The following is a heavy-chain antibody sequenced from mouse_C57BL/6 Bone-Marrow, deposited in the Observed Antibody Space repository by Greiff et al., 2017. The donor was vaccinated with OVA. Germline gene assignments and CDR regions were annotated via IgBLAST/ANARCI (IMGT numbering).Heavy chain of an antibody. D-gene: IGHD2-3*01. Sequence: VQLQQSGGDLVKPGGSLKLSCAASGFTFSSYGMSWVRQTPDQRLEWVATISSGGSCTYYPDSVKGRFTLSGDTAKNTLYLQMSSLKSEDTAMYYCARQGSGGYYGAYWGQGTLVTVSA. V-gene: IGHV5-6*01. CDR1: GFTFSSYG. CDR3: ARQGSGGYYGAY. CDR2: ISSGGSCT. J-gene: IGHJ3*01.